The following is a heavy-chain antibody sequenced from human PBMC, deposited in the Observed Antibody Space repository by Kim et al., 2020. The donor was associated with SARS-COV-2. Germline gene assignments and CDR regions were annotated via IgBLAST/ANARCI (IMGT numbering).Heavy chain of an antibody. CDR2: ISWNSGSI. D-gene: IGHD3-3*01. CDR3: AKDGEYYDFWSGYYVFDY. Sequence: GGSLRLSCAASGFTFGDYAMHWVRQAPGKGLEWVSGISWNSGSIGYADSVKGRFTISRDNAKNSLYLQMNSLRAEDTALYYCAKDGEYYDFWSGYYVFDYWGQGTLVTVSS. CDR1: GFTFGDYA. J-gene: IGHJ4*02. V-gene: IGHV3-9*01.